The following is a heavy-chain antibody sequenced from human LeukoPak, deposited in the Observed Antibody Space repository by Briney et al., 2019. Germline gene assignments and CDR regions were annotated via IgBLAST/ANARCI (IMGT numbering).Heavy chain of an antibody. Sequence: GGSLRLSCAASGFTFSSYSMNWVRQAPGKGLEWVSSISSSSSYIYYADSVKGRFTISRDNAKNSLYLQMNSLRAEDTALYYCAKAPDSYGSGSYDYWGQGTLVTVSS. CDR3: AKAPDSYGSGSYDY. D-gene: IGHD3-10*01. V-gene: IGHV3-21*04. CDR1: GFTFSSYS. CDR2: ISSSSSYI. J-gene: IGHJ4*02.